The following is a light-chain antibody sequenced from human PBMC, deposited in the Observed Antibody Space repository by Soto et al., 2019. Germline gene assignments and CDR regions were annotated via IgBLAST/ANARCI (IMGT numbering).Light chain of an antibody. J-gene: IGKJ1*01. CDR1: QSISTTY. Sequence: VLSQSXGTLSLSPAEXXXXXXXASQSISTTYVALSQQXTVKSPSLLIYSTXSRETGIPDRLSGSGYGTDFNLNISRLEPEDFAVYYCQQYGGSGTFGERSKVDIK. V-gene: IGKV3-20*01. CDR2: STX. CDR3: QQYGGSGT.